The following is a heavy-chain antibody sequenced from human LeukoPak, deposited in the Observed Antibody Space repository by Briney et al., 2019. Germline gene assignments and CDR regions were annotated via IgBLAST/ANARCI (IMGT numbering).Heavy chain of an antibody. Sequence: SETLSLTCTVSGGSIYSSSDYWGWIRQPPGKGLEWIGRIYTSGSTNYNPSLKSRVTISVDTSKNQFSLKLSSVTAADTAVCYCARENYYGSGTFNLYYYYYMDVWGKGTTVTVSS. D-gene: IGHD3-10*01. CDR1: GGSIYSSSDY. CDR3: ARENYYGSGTFNLYYYYYMDV. CDR2: IYTSGST. J-gene: IGHJ6*03. V-gene: IGHV4-61*02.